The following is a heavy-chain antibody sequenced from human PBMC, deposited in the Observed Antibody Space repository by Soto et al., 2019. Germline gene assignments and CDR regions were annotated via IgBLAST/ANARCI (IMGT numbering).Heavy chain of an antibody. CDR2: INARTGNT. J-gene: IGHJ4*02. Sequence: ASVKVSCKSSGDTFRSYAIHWVRQAPGQRLEWMGWINARTGNTTYSQKFQDRVTITRDPSTSTAYMELSSLRSEDTALYYCARDSGRFVEWLSHDYFANWGQGTLVTVSS. CDR1: GDTFRSYA. D-gene: IGHD3-3*01. V-gene: IGHV1-3*01. CDR3: ARDSGRFVEWLSHDYFAN.